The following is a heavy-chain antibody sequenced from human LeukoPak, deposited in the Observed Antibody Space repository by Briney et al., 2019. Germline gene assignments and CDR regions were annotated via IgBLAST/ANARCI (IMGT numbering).Heavy chain of an antibody. CDR1: GVSISEYY. CDR2: IYITGST. V-gene: IGHV4-4*07. J-gene: IGHJ5*02. D-gene: IGHD3-22*01. CDR3: AREPGVVVGDNWFDP. Sequence: PSETLSLTCSVSGVSISEYYWTWFRQPAGKGLEWIGRIYITGSTNYNPSLKSRVTMSVDTSKNQLSLKLSSVTAADTAVYYCAREPGVVVGDNWFDPWGQGTLVTVSS.